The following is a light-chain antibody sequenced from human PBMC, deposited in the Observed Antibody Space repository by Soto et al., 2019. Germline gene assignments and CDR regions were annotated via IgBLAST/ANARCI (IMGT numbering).Light chain of an antibody. Sequence: AIPLTQSPSSLSASVGDRVTITCRASHDIASALAWYQQKQGKPPKLMIYDASTLEGGVPSRFSGSGPGPDFTLTISGLQPEDFATYYCQQFNYFRVTFGHGTRLEI. CDR2: DAS. CDR1: HDIASA. J-gene: IGKJ5*01. CDR3: QQFNYFRVT. V-gene: IGKV1D-13*01.